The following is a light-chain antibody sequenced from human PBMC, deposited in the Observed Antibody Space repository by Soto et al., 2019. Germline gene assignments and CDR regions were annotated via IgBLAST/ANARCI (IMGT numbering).Light chain of an antibody. J-gene: IGLJ3*02. CDR2: GDT. CDR1: SSDVGGYNL. Sequence: QSALTQPASVSASPGQSITISCTGTSSDVGGYNLASWYQQHPGKAPKLMIHGDTKRPSGVSNRFSGSKSGNTASLTISGLQAEDEADYYCCSYAGPDTWVFGGGTKLTVL. V-gene: IGLV2-23*01. CDR3: CSYAGPDTWV.